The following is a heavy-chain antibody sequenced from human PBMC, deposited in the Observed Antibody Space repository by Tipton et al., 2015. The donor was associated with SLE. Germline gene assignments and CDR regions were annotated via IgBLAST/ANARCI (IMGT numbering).Heavy chain of an antibody. J-gene: IGHJ4*02. Sequence: TLSLTCTVSGGSISSYYWSWIRQPPGKGLQWIGYIYYSGSTNYNPSLKSRVTISVDTSKKQFSLKLSSVTAADTAVYYCARDRTGGAGFYYWGQGTLVPVSS. CDR3: ARDRTGGAGFYY. D-gene: IGHD1-1*01. V-gene: IGHV4-59*01. CDR2: IYYSGST. CDR1: GGSISSYY.